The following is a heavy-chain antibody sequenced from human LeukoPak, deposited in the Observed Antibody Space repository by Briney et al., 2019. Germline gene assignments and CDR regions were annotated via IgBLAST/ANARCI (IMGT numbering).Heavy chain of an antibody. CDR1: GYTFTSYA. J-gene: IGHJ3*02. CDR2: INTNTGNP. Sequence: ASVKVSCKASGYTFTSYAMNWVRQAPGQGLEWMGWINTNTGNPTYAQGFTGRFVFSLDTSVSTAYLQISSLKAEDTAVYYCARAEMRTMVRGGDIWGQGTMVTVSS. D-gene: IGHD3-10*01. V-gene: IGHV7-4-1*02. CDR3: ARAEMRTMVRGGDI.